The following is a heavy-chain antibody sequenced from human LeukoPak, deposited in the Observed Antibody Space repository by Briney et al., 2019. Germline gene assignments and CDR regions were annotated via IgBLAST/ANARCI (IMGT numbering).Heavy chain of an antibody. CDR3: AKYCGGDCFRNFDF. J-gene: IGHJ4*02. V-gene: IGHV3-23*01. D-gene: IGHD2-21*02. CDR1: GFTFSTYA. CDR2: IGTGGGAI. Sequence: GGSLRLSCAASGFTFSTYAMTWVRQAPGKGLEWVTVIGTGGGAIRYADSVEGRFTISRDNSKNTLYLQMNSLRAEDTAVYYCAKYCGGDCFRNFDFWGQGTLVTVSS.